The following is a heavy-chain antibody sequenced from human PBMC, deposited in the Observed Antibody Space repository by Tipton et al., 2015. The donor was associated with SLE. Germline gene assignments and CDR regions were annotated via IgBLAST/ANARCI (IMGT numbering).Heavy chain of an antibody. CDR2: IYYRGST. Sequence: TLSLTCTVSGGSISSYYWSWIRQPPGKGLEWIGYIYYRGSTNYNPSLKSRVTISVDTSKNQFSLTLRSVTAADTAVYYCARSVLIVYDAFDIWGQGTKVSVSS. CDR3: ARSVLIVYDAFDI. J-gene: IGHJ3*02. CDR1: GGSISSYY. D-gene: IGHD2/OR15-2a*01. V-gene: IGHV4-59*07.